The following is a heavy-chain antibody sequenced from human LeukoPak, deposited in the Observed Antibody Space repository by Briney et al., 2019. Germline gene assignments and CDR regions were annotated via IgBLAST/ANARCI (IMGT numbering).Heavy chain of an antibody. D-gene: IGHD6-19*01. Sequence: PSETLSLTCAVSGYSITSGYHWGWIRQPPGKGLEWIGNIYHSGSTYYNPSLKSRVTISVDTSRNQFSLKVSSVTAADTAVYYYARFPYGGWSPTDSWGQGTLVTVSS. CDR3: ARFPYGGWSPTDS. CDR1: GYSITSGYH. V-gene: IGHV4-38-2*01. CDR2: IYHSGST. J-gene: IGHJ4*02.